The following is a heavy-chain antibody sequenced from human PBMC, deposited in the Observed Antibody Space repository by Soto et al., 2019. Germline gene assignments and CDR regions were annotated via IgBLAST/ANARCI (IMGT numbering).Heavy chain of an antibody. CDR2: IYYSGST. Sequence: SETLSLTCTVSGGYINSYYWSWIRQPPGKGLEWIGYIYYSGSTNYNPSLKSRVTISVDTSKNQFSLKLSSVTAADTAVYYCARSDGRYWGQGTLVTVSS. V-gene: IGHV4-59*01. J-gene: IGHJ4*02. CDR3: ARSDGRY. CDR1: GGYINSYY.